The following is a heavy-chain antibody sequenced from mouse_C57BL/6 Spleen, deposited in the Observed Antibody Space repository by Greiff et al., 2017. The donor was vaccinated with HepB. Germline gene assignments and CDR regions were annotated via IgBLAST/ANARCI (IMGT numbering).Heavy chain of an antibody. D-gene: IGHD2-4*01. Sequence: VHVKQSGPELVKPGASVKISCKASGYSFTGYYMHWVKQSHGNILDWIGYIYPYNGVSSYNQKFKGKATLTVDKSSSTAYMELRSLTSEDSAVYYCARSGDYVVFDYWGQGTTLTVSS. J-gene: IGHJ2*01. CDR3: ARSGDYVVFDY. V-gene: IGHV1-31*01. CDR2: IYPYNGVS. CDR1: GYSFTGYY.